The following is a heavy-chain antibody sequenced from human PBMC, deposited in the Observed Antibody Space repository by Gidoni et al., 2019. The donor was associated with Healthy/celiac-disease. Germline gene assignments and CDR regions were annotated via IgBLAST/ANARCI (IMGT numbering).Heavy chain of an antibody. J-gene: IGHJ6*02. CDR2: ISYDGSNK. V-gene: IGHV3-30*18. Sequence: AVISYDGSNKYYADSVKGRFTISRDNSKNTPYLQMNSLRAEDTAVYYCAKERTYSSSWYYYYYYGMDVWGQGTTVTVSS. CDR3: AKERTYSSSWYYYYYYGMDV. D-gene: IGHD6-13*01.